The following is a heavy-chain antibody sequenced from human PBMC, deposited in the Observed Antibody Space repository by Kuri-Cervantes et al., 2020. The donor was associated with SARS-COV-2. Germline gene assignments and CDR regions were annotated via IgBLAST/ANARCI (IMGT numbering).Heavy chain of an antibody. CDR1: GGSISSYY. J-gene: IGHJ6*03. CDR3: ARATAMVYYYYYYYMDV. CDR2: IYYSRST. V-gene: IGHV4-59*12. Sequence: GSLRLSCTVSGGSISSYYWSWIRQPPGKGLEWIGYIYYSRSTNYNPSLKSRVTISVDTSKNQFSLKLSSVTAADTAVYYCARATAMVYYYYYYYMDVWGKGTTVTVSS. D-gene: IGHD5-18*01.